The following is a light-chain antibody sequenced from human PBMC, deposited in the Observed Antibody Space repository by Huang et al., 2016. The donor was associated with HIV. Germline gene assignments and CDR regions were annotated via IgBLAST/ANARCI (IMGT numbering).Light chain of an antibody. CDR2: GAS. CDR1: QSVRSN. V-gene: IGKV3-15*01. CDR3: QHYDHWSGT. Sequence: EIVMTQSPATLSVSPGERATLSCRASQSVRSNLAWYQQKPGQAPRLLIFGASTRATGIPARFSGSGSGTEFTLTISSLRSEDCAIYCCQHYDHWSGTFGQGTKV. J-gene: IGKJ1*01.